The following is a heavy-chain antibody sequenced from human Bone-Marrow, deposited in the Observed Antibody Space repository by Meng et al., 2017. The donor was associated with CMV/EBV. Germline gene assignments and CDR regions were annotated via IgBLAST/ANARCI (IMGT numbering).Heavy chain of an antibody. CDR3: ARIPWLGFWWFDP. D-gene: IGHD6-19*01. CDR2: INHSGST. Sequence: QVQLQQWGAGLLKPSETLSLTCAVYGGSFSGYYWSWIRQPPGKGLEWIGEINHSGSTNYNPSLKSRVTISVDTFKNQFSLKLSSVTAADTAVYYCARIPWLGFWWFDPWGQGTLVTVSS. V-gene: IGHV4-34*01. CDR1: GGSFSGYY. J-gene: IGHJ5*02.